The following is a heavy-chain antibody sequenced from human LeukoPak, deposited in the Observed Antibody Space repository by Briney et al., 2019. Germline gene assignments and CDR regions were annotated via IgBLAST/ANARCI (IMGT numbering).Heavy chain of an antibody. CDR1: GFTFDDYA. Sequence: GRSLRLSCAASGFTFDDYAMHWVRQAPGKGLEWVSGISWNSGSIGYADSVKGRFTISRDNAKNSLYLQMNSLRAEDTALYYCAKVTSRHSTGAYYFDYWGQGTLVTVSS. CDR3: AKVTSRHSTGAYYFDY. J-gene: IGHJ4*02. CDR2: ISWNSGSI. V-gene: IGHV3-9*01. D-gene: IGHD6-25*01.